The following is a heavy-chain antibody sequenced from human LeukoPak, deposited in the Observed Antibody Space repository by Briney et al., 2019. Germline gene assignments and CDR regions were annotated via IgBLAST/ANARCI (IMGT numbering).Heavy chain of an antibody. CDR3: ATAGGDSSGLDALDI. V-gene: IGHV5-51*01. J-gene: IGHJ3*02. D-gene: IGHD3-22*01. Sequence: GESLKISCKGSGYSFTSYWIGWVRQMPGKGLEWMGIIYPGDSDTRYSPSFQGQVTISADKSISTAYLQWSSLKASDTAMYYCATAGGDSSGLDALDIWGQGTMVTVSS. CDR2: IYPGDSDT. CDR1: GYSFTSYW.